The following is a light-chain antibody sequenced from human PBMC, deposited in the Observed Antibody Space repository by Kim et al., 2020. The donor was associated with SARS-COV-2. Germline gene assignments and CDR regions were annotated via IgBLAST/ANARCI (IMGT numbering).Light chain of an antibody. J-gene: IGKJ2*01. CDR3: QQVKTYPPT. CDR2: DAS. Sequence: ASVGDRVTITCRASQGISSSLALYQQTPGQPPKLLLFDASDLESGVPSRFRGSGSGTDFTLTISGLQPEDFATYYCQQVKTYPPTFGQGTKVDIK. V-gene: IGKV1-13*02. CDR1: QGISSS.